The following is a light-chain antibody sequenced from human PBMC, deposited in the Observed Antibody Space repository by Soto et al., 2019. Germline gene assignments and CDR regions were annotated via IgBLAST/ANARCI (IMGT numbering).Light chain of an antibody. V-gene: IGKV3D-20*01. Sequence: EILLTQSPATLSLSPGERATLSFGASQRVISSYLAWYQPKPGLAPRLLIYDASRRASGIPDRFCVSGSGTDFSLNIPRLEPEDVAVYYCQQYGSSPYTLGHGTKLEIK. CDR3: QQYGSSPYT. CDR2: DAS. CDR1: QRVISSY. J-gene: IGKJ2*01.